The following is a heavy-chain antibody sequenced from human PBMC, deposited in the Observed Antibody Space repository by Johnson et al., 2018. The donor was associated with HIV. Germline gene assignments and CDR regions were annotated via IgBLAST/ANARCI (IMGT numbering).Heavy chain of an antibody. CDR3: ARGLTGEQVDI. V-gene: IGHV3-66*01. Sequence: VQLVESGGGVVQPGRSLRLSCAASGFTFSTYAMHWVRQAPGKGLEWVSVIYSGGSTYYADSVKGRFTISRYNSKNTLYLQMNSLRAEDTAVYYCARGLTGEQVDIWGQGTLVTLSS. D-gene: IGHD3-16*01. CDR1: GFTFSTYA. CDR2: IYSGGST. J-gene: IGHJ3*02.